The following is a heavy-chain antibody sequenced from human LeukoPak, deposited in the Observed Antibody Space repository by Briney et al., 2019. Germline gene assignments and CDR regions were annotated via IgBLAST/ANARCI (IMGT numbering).Heavy chain of an antibody. CDR3: ARDYDILTGYSSAGYYYGMDV. V-gene: IGHV4-31*03. CDR2: ISYSGST. J-gene: IGHJ6*02. Sequence: PSETLSLTCTVSGGSISSSSYYWGWIRQPPGKGLEWIGYISYSGSTYYNPSLKSRVAISVDTSNKQFSLTLTSVTAADTAVYYCARDYDILTGYSSAGYYYGMDVWGQGTTVTVSS. CDR1: GGSISSSSYY. D-gene: IGHD3-9*01.